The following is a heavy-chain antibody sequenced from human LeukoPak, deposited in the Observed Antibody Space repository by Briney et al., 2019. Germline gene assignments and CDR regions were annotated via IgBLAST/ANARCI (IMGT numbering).Heavy chain of an antibody. Sequence: GASVKVSCKASGYTFTSYYMHWVRQAPGLGLEWMGIINPSGGSTSYAQKFQGRVTMTRDTSTSTVYMELSSLRSEDTAVYYCARDRETTVTTPGAFDIWGQGTMVTVSS. CDR2: INPSGGST. J-gene: IGHJ3*02. CDR3: ARDRETTVTTPGAFDI. CDR1: GYTFTSYY. D-gene: IGHD4-17*01. V-gene: IGHV1-46*01.